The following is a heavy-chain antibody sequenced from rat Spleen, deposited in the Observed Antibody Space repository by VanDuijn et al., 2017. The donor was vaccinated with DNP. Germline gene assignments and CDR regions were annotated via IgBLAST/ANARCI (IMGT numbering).Heavy chain of an antibody. D-gene: IGHD1-10*01. CDR3: TRAHNLY. CDR2: IWGDGNT. CDR1: GFSLTNYG. V-gene: IGHV2S75*01. J-gene: IGHJ2*01. Sequence: QVQLKESGPVLVQASETLSLTCTVSGFSLTNYGVIWVRQSPGKGLEWVGIIWGDGNTDYNSALKSRLSISRDTSKSQVFLKMSSLQTEDTAIYYCTRAHNLYWGQGVMVTVSS.